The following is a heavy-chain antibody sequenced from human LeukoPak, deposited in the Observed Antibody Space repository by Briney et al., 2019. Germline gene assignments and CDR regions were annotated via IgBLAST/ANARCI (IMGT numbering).Heavy chain of an antibody. CDR1: GGSISSYY. V-gene: IGHV4-59*01. J-gene: IGHJ5*02. Sequence: SETLSLTCTVSGGSISSYYWSWIRQPPGKGLEWIGYIYYSGSTNYNPSLKSRVTISVDTSKNQFSLKLSSVTAADTALYYCARDQGTWWFDPWGQGTLVTVPS. D-gene: IGHD3-10*01. CDR3: ARDQGTWWFDP. CDR2: IYYSGST.